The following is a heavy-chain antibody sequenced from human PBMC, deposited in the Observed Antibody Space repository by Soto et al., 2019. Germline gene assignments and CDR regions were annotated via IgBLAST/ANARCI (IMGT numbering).Heavy chain of an antibody. CDR2: ISAYNGNT. D-gene: IGHD6-19*01. J-gene: IGHJ4*02. V-gene: IGHV1-18*01. Sequence: QVQLVQSGAEVKKPGASVKVSCKASGYSFTSYGISWVRQAPGHGLEWMGWISAYNGNTKYAQKLQGRVTMTTDTSTSAAFVAMRSLRSADTAVCSRARDRAVALLAYWGQGTLGTVSS. CDR1: GYSFTSYG. CDR3: ARDRAVALLAY.